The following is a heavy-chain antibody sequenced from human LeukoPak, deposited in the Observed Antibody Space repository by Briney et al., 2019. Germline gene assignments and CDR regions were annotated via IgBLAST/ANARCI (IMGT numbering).Heavy chain of an antibody. Sequence: GASVKVSCKVSGYTFTSYGISWVRQAPGQGLEWMGWISAYNGNTNYAQKLQGRVTMTTDTSTSTAYMELRSLRSDDTAVYYCARDLAFRYQLLPTTDYWGQGTLVTVSS. CDR1: GYTFTSYG. J-gene: IGHJ4*02. V-gene: IGHV1-18*01. CDR3: ARDLAFRYQLLPTTDY. CDR2: ISAYNGNT. D-gene: IGHD2-2*01.